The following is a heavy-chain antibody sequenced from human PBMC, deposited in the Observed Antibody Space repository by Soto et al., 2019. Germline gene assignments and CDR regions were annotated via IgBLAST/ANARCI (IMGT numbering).Heavy chain of an antibody. CDR1: GFTFSTYS. V-gene: IGHV3-48*02. CDR2: ISSSSVTI. D-gene: IGHD2-15*01. Sequence: EVQLVESGGGLVQPGGSLRLSCAASGFTFSTYSLNWVRQAPGKGLECVSYISSSSVTINYADSVKGRFTISRDNAKNSLYLQMNSLRDEDTAVYYCARDRLGCSGGGCYSGYYGMDVWGQGTTVTVSS. J-gene: IGHJ6*02. CDR3: ARDRLGCSGGGCYSGYYGMDV.